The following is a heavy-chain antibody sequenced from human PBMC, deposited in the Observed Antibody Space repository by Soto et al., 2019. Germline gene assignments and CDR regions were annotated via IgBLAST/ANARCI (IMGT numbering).Heavy chain of an antibody. Sequence: PETLSLPCTVSGGSSSSYHRGWIRQPPGKGLEWIGYIYYSGSTNYNPSLKSRVTISVDTSKNQFSLKLSSVTAADTAVYDCARDPVLGGMDVWGQGTTVTVSS. CDR1: GGSSSSYH. CDR2: IYYSGST. J-gene: IGHJ6*02. CDR3: ARDPVLGGMDV. D-gene: IGHD2-15*01. V-gene: IGHV4-59*01.